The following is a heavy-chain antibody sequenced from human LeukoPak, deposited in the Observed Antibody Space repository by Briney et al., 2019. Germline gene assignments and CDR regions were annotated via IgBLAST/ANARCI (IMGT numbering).Heavy chain of an antibody. J-gene: IGHJ4*02. V-gene: IGHV3-21*01. CDR2: ISSSSSYT. CDR1: GFTFSSYS. D-gene: IGHD3-16*01. Sequence: PGGSLRLSCAASGFTFSSYSTNWVRQAPGKGLEWVSSISSSSSYTYYADSVKGRFTISRDNAKNSLYLQMNSLRAEDTAVYYCARDLAPDYWGQGTLVTVSS. CDR3: ARDLAPDY.